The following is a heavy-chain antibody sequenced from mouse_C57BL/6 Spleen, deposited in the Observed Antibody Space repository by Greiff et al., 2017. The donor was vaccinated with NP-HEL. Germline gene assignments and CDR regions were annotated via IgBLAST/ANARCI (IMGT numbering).Heavy chain of an antibody. CDR1: GYSITSGYD. Sequence: EVQLQESGPGMVKPSQSLSLTCTVTGYSITSGYDWHWIRHFPGNKQEWMGYISYSGSTNYNPSLKSRISITHDTSKNHFFLKLNSVTTEDTATYYCARALTGYYAMDYWGQGTSVTVSS. CDR2: ISYSGST. D-gene: IGHD4-1*01. J-gene: IGHJ4*01. CDR3: ARALTGYYAMDY. V-gene: IGHV3-1*01.